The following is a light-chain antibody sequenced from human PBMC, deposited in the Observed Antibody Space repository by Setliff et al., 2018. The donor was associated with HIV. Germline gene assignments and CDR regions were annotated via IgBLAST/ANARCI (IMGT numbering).Light chain of an antibody. J-gene: IGLJ1*01. Sequence: QSVLAQPPSASGSPGQSITISCTGTSSDIGRYNLVSWYQQQPGKPPKLMIYQASKRPSGVSNRFSGSKSGNTASLTISGLQAEDEADYYCCSNTGSNTYVFGTGTKVTVL. V-gene: IGLV2-23*01. CDR1: SSDIGRYNL. CDR3: CSNTGSNTYV. CDR2: QAS.